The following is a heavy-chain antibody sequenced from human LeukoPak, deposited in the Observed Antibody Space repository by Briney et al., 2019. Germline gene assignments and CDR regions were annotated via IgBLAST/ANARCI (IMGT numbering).Heavy chain of an antibody. CDR3: ARDATVTHYFDY. Sequence: GGSLRLSCAASGFTFSSYGMSWVRQAPGKGQEWVAGISGSGGATYYAGSVKGRFTISRDNSKSTLYLQMNSLRAEDTAVYYCARDATVTHYFDYWGQETLVTVSS. V-gene: IGHV3-23*01. CDR2: ISGSGGAT. D-gene: IGHD4-17*01. CDR1: GFTFSSYG. J-gene: IGHJ4*02.